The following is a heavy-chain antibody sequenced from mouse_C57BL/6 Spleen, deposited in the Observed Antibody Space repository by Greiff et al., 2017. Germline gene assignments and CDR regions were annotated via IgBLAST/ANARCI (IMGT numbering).Heavy chain of an antibody. CDR3: ARGPPSYDGSSYWYFDV. Sequence: VQLQQSGPELVKPGASVKISCKASGYSFTGYYMNWVKQSPEKSLEWIGEINPSTGGTTYNQKVKAKATLTVDKSSSTAYMQLKSLTSEDSAVYYCARGPPSYDGSSYWYFDVWGTGTTVTVSS. J-gene: IGHJ1*03. D-gene: IGHD1-1*01. V-gene: IGHV1-42*01. CDR1: GYSFTGYY. CDR2: INPSTGGT.